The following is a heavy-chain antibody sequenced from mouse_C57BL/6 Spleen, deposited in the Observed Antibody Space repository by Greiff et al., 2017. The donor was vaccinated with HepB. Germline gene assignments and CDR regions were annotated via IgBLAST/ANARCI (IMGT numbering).Heavy chain of an antibody. D-gene: IGHD1-1*02. J-gene: IGHJ3*01. CDR2: IDPETGGT. CDR1: GYTFTDYE. Sequence: VKLVESGAELVRPGASVTLSCKASGYTFTDYEMHWVKQTPVHGLEWIGAIDPETGGTAYNQKFKGKAILTADKSSSTAYMELRSLTSEDSAVYYCTRSYGEQAWFAYWGQGTLVTVSA. V-gene: IGHV1-15*01. CDR3: TRSYGEQAWFAY.